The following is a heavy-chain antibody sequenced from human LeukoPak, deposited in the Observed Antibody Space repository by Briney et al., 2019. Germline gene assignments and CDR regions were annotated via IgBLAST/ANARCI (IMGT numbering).Heavy chain of an antibody. CDR3: ARVAHYGDYFDY. J-gene: IGHJ4*02. V-gene: IGHV1-46*01. D-gene: IGHD4-17*01. CDR2: IKVSGGRT. Sequence: ASVKVSCKASGYTFSGFYVHWVRQAPGQGLEWMGIIKVSGGRTDYAQKFQGRVTMTRDMSTSTVYMELSNLRSEDTAVYYCARVAHYGDYFDYWGQGTLVTVSS. CDR1: GYTFSGFY.